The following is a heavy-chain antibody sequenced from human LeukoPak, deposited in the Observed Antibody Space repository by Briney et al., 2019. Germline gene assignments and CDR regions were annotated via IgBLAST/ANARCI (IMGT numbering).Heavy chain of an antibody. Sequence: GGSLRLSCGASGFIFSHYWMSWVRQAPGKGLEWVANIKQDGSVKYYVDSLKGRFTISRDNAKNSLYLQMNSLRAEDTAVYYCARDFIVVVPAAMPGAFDYWGQGTLVTVSS. CDR2: IKQDGSVK. D-gene: IGHD2-2*01. J-gene: IGHJ4*02. V-gene: IGHV3-7*01. CDR1: GFIFSHYW. CDR3: ARDFIVVVPAAMPGAFDY.